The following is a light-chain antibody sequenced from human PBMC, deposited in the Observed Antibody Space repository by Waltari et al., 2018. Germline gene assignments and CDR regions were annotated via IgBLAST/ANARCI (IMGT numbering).Light chain of an antibody. J-gene: IGKJ4*01. CDR1: QSIFHRSNNKNY. Sequence: DIVMTQSPDSLAVFLGERAPINCKSSQSIFHRSNNKNYLAWYQQKSGQPPKLLIYGASTRESGVPDRFSGSGSGTDFTLTISSLQAEDVAVYFCQQYYSPPLTFGGGTKVEIK. V-gene: IGKV4-1*01. CDR2: GAS. CDR3: QQYYSPPLT.